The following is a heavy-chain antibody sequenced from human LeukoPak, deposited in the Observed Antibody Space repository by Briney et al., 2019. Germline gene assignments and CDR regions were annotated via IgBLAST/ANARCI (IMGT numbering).Heavy chain of an antibody. J-gene: IGHJ3*02. CDR3: AGQQNYYDSSGFYPDGFDM. CDR1: GGSISSGGYY. CDR2: IYYSGST. Sequence: SQTLSLTCTVSGGSISSGGYYWSWIRQHPGKGLEWIGYIYYSGSTYYNPSLKSRVTISVDTSKNQFSLKLSSVTAADTAVYYGAGQQNYYDSSGFYPDGFDMWGQGTMVTVSS. D-gene: IGHD3-22*01. V-gene: IGHV4-31*03.